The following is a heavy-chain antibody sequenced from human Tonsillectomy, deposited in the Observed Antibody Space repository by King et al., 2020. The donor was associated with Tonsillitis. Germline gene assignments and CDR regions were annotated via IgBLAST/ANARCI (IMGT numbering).Heavy chain of an antibody. Sequence: VQLVESGGGLVQPGRSLRLSCAASGFTFDDYAMHWVRQGPGKGLECVSSISWNSGIIDHADSVKGRFTISRDNAKNYLYLQMNSLRAEDTALYYCVKSIDSSSWGVPQTAFDYWGQGTQVFVSS. CDR3: VKSIDSSSWGVPQTAFDY. V-gene: IGHV3-9*01. CDR1: GFTFDDYA. D-gene: IGHD6-6*01. CDR2: ISWNSGII. J-gene: IGHJ4*02.